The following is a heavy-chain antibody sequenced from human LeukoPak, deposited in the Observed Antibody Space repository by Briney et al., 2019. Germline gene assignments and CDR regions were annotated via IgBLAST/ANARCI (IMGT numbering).Heavy chain of an antibody. J-gene: IGHJ4*02. CDR2: ISYDGSNK. V-gene: IGHV3-30*18. CDR3: AKAGPVRIDY. D-gene: IGHD6-6*01. CDR1: GFTFSSYG. Sequence: GGSLRLSCAASGFTFSSYGTHWVRQAPGKGLEWVSVISYDGSNKYYADSVKGRFTISRDNSKNTLYLQMNSLRAEDTAVYYCAKAGPVRIDYWGQGTLVTVSS.